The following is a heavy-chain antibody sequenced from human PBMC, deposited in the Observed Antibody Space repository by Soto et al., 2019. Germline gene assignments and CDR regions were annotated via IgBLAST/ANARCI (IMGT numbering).Heavy chain of an antibody. D-gene: IGHD3-10*01. J-gene: IGHJ6*02. CDR3: ASLMSSGYYYGMDV. V-gene: IGHV1-69*02. CDR2: IIPILGIA. CDR1: GGTFSSYT. Sequence: QVQLVQSGAEAKKPGSSVKVSCKASGGTFSSYTISWVRQAPGQGLEWMGRIIPILGIANYAQKFQGRVTITADKSTSTAYKELSSLRSEGTAVYYCASLMSSGYYYGMDVWGQGTTVTVSS.